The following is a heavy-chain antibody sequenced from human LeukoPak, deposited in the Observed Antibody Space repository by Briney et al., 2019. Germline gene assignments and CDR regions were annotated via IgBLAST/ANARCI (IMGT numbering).Heavy chain of an antibody. J-gene: IGHJ4*02. V-gene: IGHV4-61*02. CDR1: GDSITSGDYY. CDR2: VHVTGST. Sequence: PSETLSLTCTVSGDSITSGDYYWSWIRQLAGKGLEWIGRVHVTGSTVSIPSLKSRVTMSVDTSRDFFSLNLTSVTAADTAVYYCARTARDGNTYYFDSWGQGSLVTVSS. D-gene: IGHD5-24*01. CDR3: ARTARDGNTYYFDS.